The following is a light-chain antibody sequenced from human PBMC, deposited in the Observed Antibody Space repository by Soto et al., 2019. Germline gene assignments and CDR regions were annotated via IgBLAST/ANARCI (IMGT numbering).Light chain of an antibody. V-gene: IGKV3-15*01. CDR1: QSVSSN. CDR2: GAS. J-gene: IGKJ1*01. Sequence: EIVMTQSPATLSVSPGERATLSCRASQSVSSNLAWYQQKPGQAPRLLIYGASTRATGIPARFSGSGSGTEFTLTISSLQSEEFAVYYCQQYNNWPRWTFGQGTKLEIK. CDR3: QQYNNWPRWT.